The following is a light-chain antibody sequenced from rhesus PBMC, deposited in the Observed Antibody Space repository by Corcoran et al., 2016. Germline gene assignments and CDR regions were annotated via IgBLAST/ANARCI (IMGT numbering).Light chain of an antibody. J-gene: IGKJ3*01. CDR2: AAS. Sequence: DIQMTQSPSSLSASVGDTVTITCRASQGISSYLNWFQQKQGKAPKPLIYAASRLESGVPSRFTGSGSGTEFTLTISSLQPEYFAVYYCQQHNSYPFTFGPGTKLDIK. V-gene: IGKV1-28*01. CDR3: QQHNSYPFT. CDR1: QGISSY.